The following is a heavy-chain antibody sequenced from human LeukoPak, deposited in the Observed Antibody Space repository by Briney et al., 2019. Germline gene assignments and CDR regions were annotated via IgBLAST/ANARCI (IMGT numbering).Heavy chain of an antibody. J-gene: IGHJ5*02. D-gene: IGHD3-22*01. Sequence: GASVKVSCKASGYTFTNYDINWVRQATGQGLEWMGWMNPNSGNTGYAQKFQGRVTITRNTSLSTAYMKLSSLRSEDTAVYYCARMYYYDSSGRNWFDPWGQGTLVTVSS. V-gene: IGHV1-8*03. CDR2: MNPNSGNT. CDR3: ARMYYYDSSGRNWFDP. CDR1: GYTFTNYD.